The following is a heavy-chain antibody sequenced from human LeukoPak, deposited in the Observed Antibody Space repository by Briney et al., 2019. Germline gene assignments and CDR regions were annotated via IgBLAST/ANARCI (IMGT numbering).Heavy chain of an antibody. CDR3: ARHRSKWLQSSFDY. CDR1: GGSINSSSYY. D-gene: IGHD5-24*01. CDR2: IFYSGNT. V-gene: IGHV4-39*01. J-gene: IGHJ4*02. Sequence: SETLSLTCTVSGGSINSSSYYWGWIRQPPGKGLEWIGSIFYSGNTYDNPSLKSRVTISVDTSKNQFSLKLNSVTVADTAVYYCARHRSKWLQSSFDYWGQGTLVTVSS.